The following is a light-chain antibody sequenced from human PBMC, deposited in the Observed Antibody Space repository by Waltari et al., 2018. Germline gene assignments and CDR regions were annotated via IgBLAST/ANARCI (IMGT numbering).Light chain of an antibody. CDR3: QAWDSSTVV. CDR1: KLGDKY. CDR2: QDS. Sequence: SYELTQPPSVSVSPGQTASITGSGDKLGDKYVSWYQLKPGQSPVLVIYQDSQRPSGIPERFSGSNSGNTATLTISGTQAMDEADYYCQAWDSSTVVFGGGTKLTVL. V-gene: IGLV3-1*01. J-gene: IGLJ2*01.